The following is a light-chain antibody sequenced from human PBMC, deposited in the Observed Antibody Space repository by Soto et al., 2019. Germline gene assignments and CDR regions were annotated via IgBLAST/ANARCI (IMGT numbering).Light chain of an antibody. V-gene: IGLV2-14*01. CDR3: SSYTSSSTLEYV. CDR1: SSDVVGYNY. CDR2: DVS. Sequence: QSALTQPASVSGSPGQSITISCTGTSSDVVGYNYVSWYQQHPGKAPKLMIYDVSNRPSGVSNRFSGSKSGNTASLTISGLQAEDEAYYYCSSYTSSSTLEYVFGTGTKVTVL. J-gene: IGLJ1*01.